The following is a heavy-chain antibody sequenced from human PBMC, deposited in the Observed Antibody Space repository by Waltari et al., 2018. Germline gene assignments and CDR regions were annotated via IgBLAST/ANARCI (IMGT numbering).Heavy chain of an antibody. CDR1: GFTFGDYA. CDR2: IRSKAYGWTT. Sequence: EVQLVESGGGLVQPGRSLRLSCTASGFTFGDYAMSWVRQAPGKGLEWVGFIRSKAYGWTTEYAASVKGRFTISRDDSKSIAYLQMNSLKTEDTAVYYCTRIRDIVVVVAATSPGNWFDPWGQGTLVTVSS. J-gene: IGHJ5*02. D-gene: IGHD2-15*01. V-gene: IGHV3-49*04. CDR3: TRIRDIVVVVAATSPGNWFDP.